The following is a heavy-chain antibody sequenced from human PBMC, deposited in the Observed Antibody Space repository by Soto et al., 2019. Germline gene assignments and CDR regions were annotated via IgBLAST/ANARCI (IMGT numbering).Heavy chain of an antibody. Sequence: SETQSLTCPVSGGSISSYYWSWIRQPPGKGLEWIGYIYYSGSTNYNPSLKSRVTISVDTSKNQFSLKLSSVTAADTAVYYCARGTMDVWGQGTTVSLAS. CDR3: ARGTMDV. V-gene: IGHV4-59*01. CDR2: IYYSGST. J-gene: IGHJ6*02. CDR1: GGSISSYY.